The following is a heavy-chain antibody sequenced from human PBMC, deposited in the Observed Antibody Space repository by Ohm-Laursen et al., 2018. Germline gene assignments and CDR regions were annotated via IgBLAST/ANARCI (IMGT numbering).Heavy chain of an antibody. D-gene: IGHD6-19*01. V-gene: IGHV1-69*04. CDR1: GGTFSSYA. Sequence: SVKVSCKASGGTFSSYAISWVRQAPGQGLEWMGRIIPILGIANYAQKFQGRVTITADKSTSTAYMELSSLRSEDTAVYYCARHDRISGLDYWGQGTLVTVSS. CDR3: ARHDRISGLDY. J-gene: IGHJ4*02. CDR2: IIPILGIA.